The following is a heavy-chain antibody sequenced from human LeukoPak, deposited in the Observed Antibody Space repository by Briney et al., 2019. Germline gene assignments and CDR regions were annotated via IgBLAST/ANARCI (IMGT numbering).Heavy chain of an antibody. Sequence: GGSLRLSCAASGFTVSSNYMSWVRQAPGKGLEWVSVIYSGGSTYYADSVKGRFTISRNNSKNTLYLQMNSLRAEDTAVYYCARDCGPTGGDLWFDPWGQGTLVTVSS. J-gene: IGHJ5*02. CDR2: IYSGGST. V-gene: IGHV3-66*02. D-gene: IGHD2-21*02. CDR1: GFTVSSNY. CDR3: ARDCGPTGGDLWFDP.